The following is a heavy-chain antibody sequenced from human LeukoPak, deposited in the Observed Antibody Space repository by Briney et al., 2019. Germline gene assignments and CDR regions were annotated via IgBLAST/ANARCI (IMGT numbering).Heavy chain of an antibody. J-gene: IGHJ2*01. CDR3: ARGWYGWYFDL. CDR2: IYHSGNT. Sequence: SETLSLTCAVSGGSITSGDYSWSWIRQPPGKGLEWIGYIYHSGNTYYNPSLKSRDTISVDTSKNQFSLKLSSVTAADTAVYYCARGWYGWYFDLWGRGTLVTVSS. CDR1: GGSITSGDYS. V-gene: IGHV4-30-2*02. D-gene: IGHD6-19*01.